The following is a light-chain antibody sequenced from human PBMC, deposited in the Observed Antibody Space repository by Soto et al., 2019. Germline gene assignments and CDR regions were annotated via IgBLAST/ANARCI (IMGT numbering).Light chain of an antibody. Sequence: QSALTQPLSASGTPGQRVTISCSGKSSNIGSNTVNWYQQLPGTAPKLLIYSNNQRPSGVPDRFSGSKSGTSASLAISGLQSEDEADYYCAAWDDSLNGYVFGTGTKVTVL. CDR2: SNN. J-gene: IGLJ1*01. CDR1: SSNIGSNT. CDR3: AAWDDSLNGYV. V-gene: IGLV1-44*01.